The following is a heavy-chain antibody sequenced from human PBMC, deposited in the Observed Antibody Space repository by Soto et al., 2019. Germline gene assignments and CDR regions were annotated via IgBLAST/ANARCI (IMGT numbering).Heavy chain of an antibody. D-gene: IGHD3-16*01. CDR1: GFAFSGSA. V-gene: IGHV3-73*01. J-gene: IGHJ5*02. Sequence: GGSLRLSCAASGFAFSGSAMYWVRQASGKGPEWVGRIRSKGHNYATEYAASVKGRFTISRDDSKDTAYLQMNSLQTEDTAVYYCTRDLFSYDYSGILWFDPWGQGTLVTVSS. CDR2: IRSKGHNYAT. CDR3: TRDLFSYDYSGILWFDP.